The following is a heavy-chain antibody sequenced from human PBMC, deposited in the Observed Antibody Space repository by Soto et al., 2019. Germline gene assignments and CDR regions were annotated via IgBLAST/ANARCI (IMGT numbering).Heavy chain of an antibody. CDR2: ITGSGDGT. Sequence: GSLRLSCTAFGLTLSSYGMNWVRQAPGKGLEWVSGITGSGDGTYYADSLKGRFTISRDNSKNTLYLQMNSLRAEDTAVYYCAKSYPLRTRIAAAGTGFFDYWGQGTLVTVS. V-gene: IGHV3-23*01. CDR1: GLTLSSYG. D-gene: IGHD6-13*01. CDR3: AKSYPLRTRIAAAGTGFFDY. J-gene: IGHJ4*02.